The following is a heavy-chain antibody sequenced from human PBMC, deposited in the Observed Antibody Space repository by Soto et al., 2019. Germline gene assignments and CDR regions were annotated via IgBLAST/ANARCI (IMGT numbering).Heavy chain of an antibody. CDR1: RFTFSSYG. CDR3: AKPPGPSGSYGYFQH. CDR2: ISYDGSNK. D-gene: IGHD1-26*01. J-gene: IGHJ1*01. Sequence: HPGGSLRLSCAASRFTFSSYGMHWVRQAPGKGLEWVAVISYDGSNKYYADSVKGRFTISRDNSKNTLYLQMNSLRAEDTAVYYCAKPPGPSGSYGYFQHWGQGTLVTVSS. V-gene: IGHV3-30*18.